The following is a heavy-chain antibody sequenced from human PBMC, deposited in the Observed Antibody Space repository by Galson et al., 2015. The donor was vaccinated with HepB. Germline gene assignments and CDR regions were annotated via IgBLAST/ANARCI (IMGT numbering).Heavy chain of an antibody. CDR3: AKAYRGSGIKGYGMDV. J-gene: IGHJ6*02. V-gene: IGHV3-9*01. D-gene: IGHD3-10*01. CDR1: GFTFEDYA. CDR2: ISWNSGYI. Sequence: SLRLSCAASGFTFEDYAMHWVRHVLGKGLEWVSGISWNSGYIAYADSVKGRFTISRDNAKNSLYLQMNSLRAEETALYYCAKAYRGSGIKGYGMDVWGQGTTVTVSS.